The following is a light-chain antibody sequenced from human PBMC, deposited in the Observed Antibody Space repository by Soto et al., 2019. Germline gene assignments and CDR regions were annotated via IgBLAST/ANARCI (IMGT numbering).Light chain of an antibody. CDR1: QSVSSSY. J-gene: IGKJ1*01. CDR3: QQYGSSPWT. Sequence: EIVLTQSPGTLSLSPGEKDTLSCRAIQSVSSSYLAWYQQKPGQAPRPLIYGASSRAIGIPDRFSGSGSGTDFTLTISRLEPEDFAVYYCQQYGSSPWTFGQGTKVDIK. CDR2: GAS. V-gene: IGKV3-20*01.